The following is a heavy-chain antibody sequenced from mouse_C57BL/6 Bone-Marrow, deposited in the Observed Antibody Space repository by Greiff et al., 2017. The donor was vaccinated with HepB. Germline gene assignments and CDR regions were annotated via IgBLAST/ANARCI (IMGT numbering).Heavy chain of an antibody. V-gene: IGHV1-64*01. CDR2: IHPNSGST. D-gene: IGHD1-1*01. Sequence: VQLQQPGAELVKPGASVKLSCKASGYTFTSYWMHWVKQRPGQGLEWIGMIHPNSGSTNYNEKFKSKATLTVDKSSSTAYMQLSSLTSEDSAVYYCAREDTTVVARFDYWGQGTTLTVSS. J-gene: IGHJ2*01. CDR3: AREDTTVVARFDY. CDR1: GYTFTSYW.